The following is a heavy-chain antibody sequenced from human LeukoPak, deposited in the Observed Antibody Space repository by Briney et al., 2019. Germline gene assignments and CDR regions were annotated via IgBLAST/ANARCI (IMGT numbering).Heavy chain of an antibody. Sequence: ASVKVSCKASAHTFSTYLLHWVRQAPGQGLEWMGIIDPSGGSTDYAQKFQGRVTMTGDTSTSTVYMELSSLRSEDTAIYYCARDLGLRGVTNWFDPWGQGTLVTVSS. D-gene: IGHD3-10*01. CDR2: IDPSGGST. CDR3: ARDLGLRGVTNWFDP. V-gene: IGHV1-46*01. J-gene: IGHJ5*02. CDR1: AHTFSTYL.